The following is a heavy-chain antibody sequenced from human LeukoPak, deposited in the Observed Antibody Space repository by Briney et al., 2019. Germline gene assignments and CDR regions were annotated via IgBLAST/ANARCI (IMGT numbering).Heavy chain of an antibody. D-gene: IGHD2-21*02. CDR3: AKAVVTANDY. CDR2: ISGSGSGGST. CDR1: GFTFSSSA. V-gene: IGHV3-23*01. Sequence: PGGSLRLSCAASGFTFSSSAMSWVRQAPGKGLEWVSNISGSGSGGSTYYADSVKGRFTISRDNSKNTLYLQMNSLRAEDTAVYYCAKAVVTANDYWGQGTLVTVSS. J-gene: IGHJ4*02.